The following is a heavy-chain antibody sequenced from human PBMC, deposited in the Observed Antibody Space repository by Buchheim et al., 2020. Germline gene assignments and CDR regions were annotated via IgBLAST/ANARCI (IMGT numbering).Heavy chain of an antibody. CDR3: ARVSDGTGTRPIDY. V-gene: IGHV3-21*01. D-gene: IGHD3-10*01. Sequence: EVQVVESGGGLVKPGGSLRLSCAAPGFTFSTSSMCWVRQAPGKGLEWVSFITSSGSHIYYADSVKGRFTISRDNAKNSPYLQMNSLRVEDTAVYYCARVSDGTGTRPIDYWGQGTL. CDR1: GFTFSTSS. CDR2: ITSSGSHI. J-gene: IGHJ4*02.